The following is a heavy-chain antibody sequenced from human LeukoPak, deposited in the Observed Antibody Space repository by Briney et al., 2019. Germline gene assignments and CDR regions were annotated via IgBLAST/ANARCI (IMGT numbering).Heavy chain of an antibody. J-gene: IGHJ6*02. V-gene: IGHV4-34*01. CDR1: GGSFSGYY. Sequence: SGTLSLTCAVYGGSFSGYYWSWIRQPPGKGLEWIGEINHSGSTNYNPSLRSRVTISVDTSKNQFSLKLSSVTAADTAVYYCAKLGYCSSTSCEDGMDVWGQGTTVTVSS. CDR2: INHSGST. D-gene: IGHD2-2*01. CDR3: AKLGYCSSTSCEDGMDV.